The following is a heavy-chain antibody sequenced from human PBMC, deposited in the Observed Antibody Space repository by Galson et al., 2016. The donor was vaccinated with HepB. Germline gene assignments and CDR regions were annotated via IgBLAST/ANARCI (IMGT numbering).Heavy chain of an antibody. CDR3: ARTEGNSWLYYYYGLDV. CDR2: IYYTGSA. Sequence: TLSLTCNVSGVSISVDYYWTWIRQHPGKGLEWIGHIYYTGSASYSPSLKTRVTISVDTSKNHFSLNLTSATAADTAVYYCARTEGNSWLYYYYGLDVWGQGTTVTVSS. V-gene: IGHV4-31*03. D-gene: IGHD1-14*01. CDR1: GVSISVDYY. J-gene: IGHJ6*02.